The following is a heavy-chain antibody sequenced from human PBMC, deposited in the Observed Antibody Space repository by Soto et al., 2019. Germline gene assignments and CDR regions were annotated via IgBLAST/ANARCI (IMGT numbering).Heavy chain of an antibody. V-gene: IGHV4-34*01. D-gene: IGHD3-3*01. CDR3: ARAIFGVVTLNWFDP. J-gene: IGHJ5*02. CDR1: GGSFSGYY. Sequence: SETLSLTCAVYGGSFSGYYWSWIRQPPGKGLEWIGEINHSGSTNYDPSLKGRVTISVDTSKNQFSLKLSSVTAADTAVYYCARAIFGVVTLNWFDPWRQRTLVTVSS. CDR2: INHSGST.